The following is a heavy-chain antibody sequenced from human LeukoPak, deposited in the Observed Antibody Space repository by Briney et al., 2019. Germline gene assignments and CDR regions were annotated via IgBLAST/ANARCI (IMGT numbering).Heavy chain of an antibody. CDR3: AREVVLSTSAWFEY. J-gene: IGHJ4*02. CDR1: GFTFSSYW. V-gene: IGHV3-7*01. Sequence: PGGSLRLSCAVSGFTFSSYWMSRVRQAPGKGLEWVANIKEDGTEKYYQDSVKGRFTISRDNAKNSLYLQMNSLRAEDTAVYYCAREVVLSTSAWFEYWGQGTLVTVSS. D-gene: IGHD3-22*01. CDR2: IKEDGTEK.